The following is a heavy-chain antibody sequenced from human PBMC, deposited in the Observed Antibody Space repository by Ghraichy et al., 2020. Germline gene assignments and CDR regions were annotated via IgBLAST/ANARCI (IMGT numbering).Heavy chain of an antibody. V-gene: IGHV3-23*01. Sequence: GGSLRLSCTASGFTFKTYAMSWVRQAPGKGPEWVSDIGGGGDAPGYADSVKGRFTISRDDSKNTLYLQMSSLRVEDTAVYYCAKDSESYNGIYDDFDIRGKGTSVTSSS. D-gene: IGHD3-10*01. CDR2: IGGGGDAP. CDR3: AKDSESYNGIYDDFDI. J-gene: IGHJ3*02. CDR1: GFTFKTYA.